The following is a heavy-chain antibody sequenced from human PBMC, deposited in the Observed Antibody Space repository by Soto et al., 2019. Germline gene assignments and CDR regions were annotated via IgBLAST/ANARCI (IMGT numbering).Heavy chain of an antibody. J-gene: IGHJ4*02. CDR1: GFTFFSYS. D-gene: IGHD3-10*01. Sequence: EVRLVESGGGLVQPGGSLRLSCAASGFTFFSYSMNWVRQAPGKGLEWVSYISTGGGTIYYADSVKGRFTISRGNAKNSLYLQMNSLRAEDTAVYYCATGRGIYWGQGILVTVSS. V-gene: IGHV3-48*01. CDR2: ISTGGGTI. CDR3: ATGRGIY.